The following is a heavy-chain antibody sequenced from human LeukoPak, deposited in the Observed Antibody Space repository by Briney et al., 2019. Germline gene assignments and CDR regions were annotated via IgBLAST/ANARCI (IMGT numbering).Heavy chain of an antibody. D-gene: IGHD3-10*01. Sequence: PSETLSLTCAVYGGSFSGYYWSWIRQPPGKGLEWIGEINHSGSTNYNPSLKSRVTISVDTSKNQFSLKLSSVTAADTAVYYCARGLRLWFGELSPRFDYWGQGTLVTVSS. CDR2: INHSGST. CDR1: GGSFSGYY. V-gene: IGHV4-34*01. CDR3: ARGLRLWFGELSPRFDY. J-gene: IGHJ4*02.